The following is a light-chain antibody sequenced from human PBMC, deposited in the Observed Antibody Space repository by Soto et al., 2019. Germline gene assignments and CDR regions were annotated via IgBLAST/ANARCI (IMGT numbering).Light chain of an antibody. J-gene: IGKJ4*01. V-gene: IGKV3-15*01. CDR1: QSVSSN. CDR3: QQYSNWPIT. Sequence: EIVMTQSPATLSVSTGERATLSCRASQSVSSNLAWYQQKPGQSPRLLIYGASNRATGIQARFSGSASGTEFTLAISSLQSEDFAVYYCQQYSNWPITFGGGTKVEIK. CDR2: GAS.